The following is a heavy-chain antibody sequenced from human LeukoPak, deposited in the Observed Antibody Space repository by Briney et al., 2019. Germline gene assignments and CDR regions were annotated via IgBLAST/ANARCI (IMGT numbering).Heavy chain of an antibody. CDR3: GRDLGGRGGA. CDR2: TNTDGSIT. V-gene: IGHV3-74*01. J-gene: IGHJ5*02. D-gene: IGHD1-26*01. Sequence: GGSLRPSCAAPGFSFSTYWMHWVRQVPGTGLVWVSRTNTDGSITDYADSVKGRFTISRDNAKDTLYLQMNSLRPEDTAVYYCGRDLGGRGGAWGQGTLVTVSS. CDR1: GFSFSTYW.